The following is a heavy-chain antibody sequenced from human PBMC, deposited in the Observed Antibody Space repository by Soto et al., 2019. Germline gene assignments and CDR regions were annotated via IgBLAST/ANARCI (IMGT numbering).Heavy chain of an antibody. J-gene: IGHJ6*02. Sequence: LSLTCAVHGGSLGGYYWTWIRQPPGNRLEYIGEINHSGSTNYNPSLKSRVTISVDRSKNQLSLNLSSVTAADTAVYYCARLKNSYYYGMDVWGQGTTVTVSS. CDR1: GGSLGGYY. V-gene: IGHV4-34*01. CDR2: INHSGST. CDR3: ARLKNSYYYGMDV.